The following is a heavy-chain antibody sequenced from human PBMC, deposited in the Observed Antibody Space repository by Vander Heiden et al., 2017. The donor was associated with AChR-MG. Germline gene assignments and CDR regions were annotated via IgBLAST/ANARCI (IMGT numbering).Heavy chain of an antibody. CDR2: ISGSGGST. V-gene: IGHV3-23*01. D-gene: IGHD3-22*01. J-gene: IGHJ4*02. CDR1: GFTFGSYG. Sequence: EVQLLESGGGLVQPGGSLRLSCAAAGFTFGSYGMSWVRQAPGKGLEWVSAISGSGGSTYYADSVKGRFNISRDNSKNTLYLQMNSLRAEDTAVYYCAKYYYDSSGYYFDYWGQGTLVTVSS. CDR3: AKYYYDSSGYYFDY.